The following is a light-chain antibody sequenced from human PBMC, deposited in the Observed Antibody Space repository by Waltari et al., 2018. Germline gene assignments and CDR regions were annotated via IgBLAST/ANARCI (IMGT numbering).Light chain of an antibody. J-gene: IGKJ4*01. Sequence: DIVMTQSPDSLAVSLSERATINCKSSQSVLYSSNNKNYLAWYQQKPGQPPKLLIYWASTRDSGVPDRFSGSVSGTDLTLTISSLQAEEVAVYCCQQYYATPLTCGGVTKVEIK. CDR3: QQYYATPLT. V-gene: IGKV4-1*01. CDR1: QSVLYSSNNKNY. CDR2: WAS.